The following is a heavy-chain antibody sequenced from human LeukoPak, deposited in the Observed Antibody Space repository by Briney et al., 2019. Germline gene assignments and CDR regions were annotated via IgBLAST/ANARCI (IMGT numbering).Heavy chain of an antibody. CDR3: AREDYDILIPDY. J-gene: IGHJ4*02. CDR1: GGSFSGYY. V-gene: IGHV4-4*07. CDR2: IYTSGST. D-gene: IGHD3-9*01. Sequence: PSETLSLTCAVYGGSFSGYYWSWIRQPAGKGLEWIGRIYTSGSTNYNPSLKSRVTISVDTSKNQFSLKLSSVTAADTAVYYCAREDYDILIPDYWGQGTLVTVSS.